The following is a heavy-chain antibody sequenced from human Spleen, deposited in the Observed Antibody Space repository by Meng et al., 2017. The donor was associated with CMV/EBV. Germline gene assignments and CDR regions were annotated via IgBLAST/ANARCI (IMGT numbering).Heavy chain of an antibody. D-gene: IGHD3-3*01. J-gene: IGHJ4*02. CDR1: GFTFGDYP. Sequence: GGSLRLSCSRSGFTFGDYPMSWVRQAPGKGLEWLGFIRTKAYGGTAEYAASVKGRFAMSRDDSKGVAYLQLNSLRTEDTAIYYCARDTVYDFWSGYVDHWGQGALVTVSS. CDR3: ARDTVYDFWSGYVDH. V-gene: IGHV3-49*04. CDR2: IRTKAYGGTA.